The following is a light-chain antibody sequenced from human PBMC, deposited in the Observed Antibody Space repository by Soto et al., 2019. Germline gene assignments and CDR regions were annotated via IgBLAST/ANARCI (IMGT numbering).Light chain of an antibody. CDR1: SSNIGSNY. Sequence: QLVLTQPPSASGTPGQRVTFSCSGGSSNIGSNYVFWYQQFPGTAPKLLIYRNNQRPSGVPDRFSGSKSGTSASLAISGLRSEDEADYYCTSWDDSLYHVVFGGGTKVTVL. V-gene: IGLV1-47*01. CDR2: RNN. J-gene: IGLJ2*01. CDR3: TSWDDSLYHVV.